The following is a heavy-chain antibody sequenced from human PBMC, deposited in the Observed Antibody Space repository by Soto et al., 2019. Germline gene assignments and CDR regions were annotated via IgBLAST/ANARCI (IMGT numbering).Heavy chain of an antibody. V-gene: IGHV4-30-2*01. Sequence: QLQLQESGSGLVKPSQTLSLTCAVSGGSISSGGYSWSWLRQPPGKGLEWIGYIFHSGSTYYNPSLKRRDTISADGSQPHVSLELSSVTAADTAVYYCAREGGSGSPDCYFNVWGRGTLVPVSS. CDR3: AREGGSGSPDCYFNV. J-gene: IGHJ2*01. D-gene: IGHD1-26*01. CDR2: IFHSGST. CDR1: GGSISSGGYS.